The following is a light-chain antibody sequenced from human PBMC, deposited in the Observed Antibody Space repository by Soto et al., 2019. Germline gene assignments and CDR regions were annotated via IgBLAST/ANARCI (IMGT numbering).Light chain of an antibody. CDR3: QHRVHGPT. CDR2: DVS. CDR1: QNVGTY. J-gene: IGKJ4*01. Sequence: EIVLTQSPATLSLSLGERATLSCRARQNVGTYLGWYQQKPGQAPRLLMSDVSRRATGIPARFSGSGSGTDLTLTISSLEPEDVAVYYCQHRVHGPTFGGGTKVEIK. V-gene: IGKV3-11*01.